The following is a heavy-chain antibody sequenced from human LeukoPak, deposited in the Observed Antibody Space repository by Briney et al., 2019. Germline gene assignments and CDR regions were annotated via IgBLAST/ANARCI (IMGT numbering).Heavy chain of an antibody. CDR3: ARVGGIAAAGHPLGAFDI. Sequence: KTSETLSLTCTVSGGSISSGDYYWSWIRQPPGKGLEWIGYIYYSGSTYYNPSLKSRVTISVDTSKNQFSLKLSSVTAADTAVYYCARVGGIAAAGHPLGAFDIWGQGTMVTVSS. CDR2: IYYSGST. V-gene: IGHV4-30-4*01. D-gene: IGHD6-13*01. J-gene: IGHJ3*02. CDR1: GGSISSGDYY.